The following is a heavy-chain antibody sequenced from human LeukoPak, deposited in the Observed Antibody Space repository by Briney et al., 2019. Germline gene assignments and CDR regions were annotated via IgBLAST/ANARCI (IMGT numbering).Heavy chain of an antibody. Sequence: PSETLSLTCAAYGGSFSGYYWSWIRQAPGKGLEWIGEINHRGSTNYNPSLKSRVTISVDPSKNQFSLKLSSVTAADTAMYYCARDGTTFEYWGQGTLVTVSS. CDR1: GGSFSGYY. CDR2: INHRGST. J-gene: IGHJ4*02. V-gene: IGHV4-34*01. CDR3: ARDGTTFEY. D-gene: IGHD1-1*01.